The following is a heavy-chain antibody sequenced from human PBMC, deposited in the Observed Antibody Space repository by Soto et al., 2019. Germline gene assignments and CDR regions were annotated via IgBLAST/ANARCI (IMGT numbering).Heavy chain of an antibody. CDR3: ARELPQRQGRNMDV. J-gene: IGHJ6*02. Sequence: SETLSLTCTVPGGSMSSGDYYWTWIRQHPGKGLEWIGYIHYSGNLYYNPSLKSRVSMSVVTSKNQFSLNLSSVTAADTAVYYCARELPQRQGRNMDVWGQGTTVTVSS. V-gene: IGHV4-31*03. D-gene: IGHD1-1*01. CDR2: IHYSGNL. CDR1: GGSMSSGDYY.